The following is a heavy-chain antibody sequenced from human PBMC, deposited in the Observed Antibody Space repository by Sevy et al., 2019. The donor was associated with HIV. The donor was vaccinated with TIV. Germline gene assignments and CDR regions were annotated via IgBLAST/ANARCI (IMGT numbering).Heavy chain of an antibody. CDR2: ISGSGGST. J-gene: IGHJ4*02. CDR1: GFTFSSYA. Sequence: GGSLRLSCAASGFTFSSYAMSWVRQAPGKGLEWVSAISGSGGSTYYADSVKGRFTISRDNSKNTLYLQMNSLRAEDTTVYYCAKCSDTTVVTDIDYWGQGTLVTVSS. D-gene: IGHD4-17*01. V-gene: IGHV3-23*01. CDR3: AKCSDTTVVTDIDY.